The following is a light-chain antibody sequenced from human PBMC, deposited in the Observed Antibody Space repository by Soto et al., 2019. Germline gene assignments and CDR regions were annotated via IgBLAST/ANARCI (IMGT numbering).Light chain of an antibody. J-gene: IGKJ4*01. V-gene: IGKV1-39*01. CDR1: QSISSY. CDR3: QQSYSTPRT. CDR2: AAS. Sequence: DIQMTQSPSSLSASVGDRVTITCRASQSISSYLNWYQQKPGKAPKHLIYAASSLQSGVPSRFSGSGSGTDFTLTISSRQPEDCATYYCQQSYSTPRTFGGGTLVEIK.